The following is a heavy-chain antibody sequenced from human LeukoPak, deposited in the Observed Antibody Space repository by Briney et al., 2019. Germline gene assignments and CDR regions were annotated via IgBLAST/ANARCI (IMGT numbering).Heavy chain of an antibody. CDR2: INHSGST. Sequence: PSETLSLTCAVYGGSFSGYYWSWIRQPPGKGLEWIGEINHSGSTNYNPSLKSRVTISVDTSKNQFSLKLSSVTAADTAVYYCARGLLYYEDAFDNWGQGTLVTVSS. CDR3: ARGLLYYEDAFDN. J-gene: IGHJ3*02. D-gene: IGHD3-22*01. V-gene: IGHV4-34*01. CDR1: GGSFSGYY.